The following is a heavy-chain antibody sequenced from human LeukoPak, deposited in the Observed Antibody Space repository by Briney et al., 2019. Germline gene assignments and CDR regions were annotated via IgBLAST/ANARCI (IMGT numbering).Heavy chain of an antibody. CDR1: GFTFCNAW. Sequence: GGSLRLSCAASGFTFCNAWMRWVRQAPGKRLEWVGRIKSKTDGGTTDYAAPVKGRFTISRHDSKNTLYLQMNSLKTEDTAVYYCTTPFYGDYGSFDYWGQGTLVTVSS. CDR2: IKSKTDGGTT. V-gene: IGHV3-15*01. D-gene: IGHD4-17*01. CDR3: TTPFYGDYGSFDY. J-gene: IGHJ4*02.